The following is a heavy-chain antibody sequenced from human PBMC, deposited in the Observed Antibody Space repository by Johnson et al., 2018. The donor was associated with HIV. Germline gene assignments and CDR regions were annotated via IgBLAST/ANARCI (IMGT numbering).Heavy chain of an antibody. CDR3: ARTGRAVAGTPHAFDN. V-gene: IGHV3-30-3*01. CDR2: ISYDGSNK. D-gene: IGHD6-19*01. CDR1: GFTFSSYA. J-gene: IGHJ3*02. Sequence: QVQLVESGGGVVQPGRSLRLSCAASGFTFSSYAMHWVRQAPGKGLEWVAVISYDGSNKYYADSVKGRFTISRDNSKNTLYLQMNSLRPEDTALYYCARTGRAVAGTPHAFDNWGQGTMVTVSS.